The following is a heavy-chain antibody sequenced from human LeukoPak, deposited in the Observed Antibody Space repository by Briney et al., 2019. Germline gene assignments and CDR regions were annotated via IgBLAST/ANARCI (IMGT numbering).Heavy chain of an antibody. J-gene: IGHJ4*02. D-gene: IGHD3-22*01. Sequence: ASVKVFCKVSGYTLTELSMHWVRQAPGKGLEWLGRFDPEDGETIYAQTFQGRVTMTEDTSTNTAYMELSSLRSADSAVYYCATGRLGEYYEDSSGYFAYWGQGTLVTVSS. CDR2: FDPEDGET. CDR1: GYTLTELS. V-gene: IGHV1-24*01. CDR3: ATGRLGEYYEDSSGYFAY.